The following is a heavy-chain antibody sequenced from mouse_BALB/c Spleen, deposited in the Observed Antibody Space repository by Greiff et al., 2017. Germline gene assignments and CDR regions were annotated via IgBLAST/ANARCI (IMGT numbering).Heavy chain of an antibody. CDR3: ARNYGSSYVLYFDY. CDR2: INPSNGRT. CDR1: GYTFTSYW. J-gene: IGHJ2*01. Sequence: QVQLQQPGAELVKPGASVKLSCKASGYTFTSYWMHWEKQRPGQGLEWIGEINPSNGRTNYNEKFKSKATLTVDKSSSTAYMQLSSLTSEDSAVYYCARNYGSSYVLYFDYWGQGTTLTVSS. V-gene: IGHV1S81*02. D-gene: IGHD1-1*01.